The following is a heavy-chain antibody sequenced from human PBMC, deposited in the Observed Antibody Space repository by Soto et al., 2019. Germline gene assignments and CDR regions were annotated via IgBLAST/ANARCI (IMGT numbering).Heavy chain of an antibody. CDR1: GGSISSYY. Sequence: QVQLQESGPGLVKPSETLSLTCTVSGGSISSYYWNWIRQPPGKGLEWIGYIYYSGSTNYKPSLKSRVTIAVDTSKNQFSRKLSSGTAADTAVYYSARAPMNTFGGVIVKPFGFFDYWGRGTLVTVSS. CDR2: IYYSGST. D-gene: IGHD3-16*02. CDR3: ARAPMNTFGGVIVKPFGFFDY. V-gene: IGHV4-59*01. J-gene: IGHJ4*02.